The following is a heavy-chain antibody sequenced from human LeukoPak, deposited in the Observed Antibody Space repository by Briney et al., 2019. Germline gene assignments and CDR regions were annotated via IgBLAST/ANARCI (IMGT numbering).Heavy chain of an antibody. J-gene: IGHJ6*04. CDR3: GRRGADMATNPDCGYWYMGL. V-gene: IGHV4-4*09. CDR1: GVSIGSYS. D-gene: IGHD5-24*01. Sequence: SETLSLTCTVSGVSIGSYSWSWIRRPPGKGLEWIGDLYTSGGTDANPSPKSRVTIAEDASKNQVSPKLRSGTAPDAAVWYCGRRGADMATNPDCGYWYMGLWGKGTTVTVSS. CDR2: LYTSGGT.